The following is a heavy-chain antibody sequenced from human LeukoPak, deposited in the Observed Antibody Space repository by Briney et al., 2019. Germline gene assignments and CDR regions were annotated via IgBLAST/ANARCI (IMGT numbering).Heavy chain of an antibody. Sequence: GESLKISCKGSGYSFTSYWIGWVRQMPGKGLEWMGIIYPGDSGTRYSPSFQGQVTISADKSISTAYLQWSSLKASDTAMYYCARQGTSSGSYFDYWGQGTLVTVSS. CDR1: GYSFTSYW. J-gene: IGHJ4*02. CDR2: IYPGDSGT. D-gene: IGHD3-10*01. CDR3: ARQGTSSGSYFDY. V-gene: IGHV5-51*01.